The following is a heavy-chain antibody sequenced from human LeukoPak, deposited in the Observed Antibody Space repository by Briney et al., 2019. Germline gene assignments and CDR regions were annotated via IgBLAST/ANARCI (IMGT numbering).Heavy chain of an antibody. D-gene: IGHD6-19*01. CDR2: ISPNSGGT. CDR3: AREVAGSRNLDY. CDR1: GYTFTTYY. V-gene: IGHV1-2*02. J-gene: IGHJ4*02. Sequence: ASVKVSCKASGYTFTTYYIHWVRQAPGQGLEWMGWISPNSGGTNYAQKFQGRVTMTRDTSISTAYMELSRLRSDDTAVYYCAREVAGSRNLDYWGQGTLVTVSS.